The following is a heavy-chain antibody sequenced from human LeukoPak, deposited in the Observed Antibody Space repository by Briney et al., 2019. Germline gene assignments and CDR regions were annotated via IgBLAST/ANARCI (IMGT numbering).Heavy chain of an antibody. J-gene: IGHJ3*02. Sequence: SETLSLTCTVSGGSISSSYWSWIRQPPGKGLEWVGYIFYSGSTNYNPSLKSRVTISVDTSKNQFSLKLSSVTAADTAVYYCARHARRIPLDAFDIWGQGTMVTVSS. V-gene: IGHV4-59*08. CDR3: ARHARRIPLDAFDI. CDR1: GGSISSSY. CDR2: IFYSGST. D-gene: IGHD2-15*01.